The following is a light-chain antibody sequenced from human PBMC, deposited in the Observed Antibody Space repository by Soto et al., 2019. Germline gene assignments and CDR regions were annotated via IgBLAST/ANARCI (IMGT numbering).Light chain of an antibody. V-gene: IGKV3-20*01. CDR2: AAS. CDR1: QSVSSSH. Sequence: EIVLTQSPGTLSLSPGERATLSCRASQSVSSSHLAWYQHKPGQAPRLLIYAASSRATGSPDRFSGGGSGTDFTLTISRLEPEDFAVYYCQQYNRWPQTCGQGTKVDIK. CDR3: QQYNRWPQT. J-gene: IGKJ1*01.